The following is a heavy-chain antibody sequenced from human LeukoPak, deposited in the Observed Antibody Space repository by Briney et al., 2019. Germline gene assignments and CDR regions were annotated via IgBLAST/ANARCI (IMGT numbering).Heavy chain of an antibody. CDR3: ARGPYSSPTYYYYYMDV. Sequence: GGSLRLSCAASGFTSSSYAMHRVRQAPGKGLEWVAVISYDGSNKYYADSAKGRFTISRDNSKNTLYMQMNSLRAEDTAVYYCARGPYSSPTYYYYYMDVWGKGTTVTVSS. J-gene: IGHJ6*03. D-gene: IGHD6-13*01. V-gene: IGHV3-30-3*01. CDR2: ISYDGSNK. CDR1: GFTSSSYA.